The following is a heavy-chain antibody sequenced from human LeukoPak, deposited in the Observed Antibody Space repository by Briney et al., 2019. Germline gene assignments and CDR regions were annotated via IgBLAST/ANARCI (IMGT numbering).Heavy chain of an antibody. D-gene: IGHD3-3*01. V-gene: IGHV3-21*01. CDR1: GFTFSTYS. Sequence: PGGSLRLSCAASGFTFSTYSMNWVRQAPGKGLEWVSSISSSSSYIYYADSVKGRFTISRDNAKNSLYLQMNSLRAEDTAVYYCARDRATRFLEWLFRDDAFDIWGQGTMVTVSS. CDR3: ARDRATRFLEWLFRDDAFDI. CDR2: ISSSSSYI. J-gene: IGHJ3*02.